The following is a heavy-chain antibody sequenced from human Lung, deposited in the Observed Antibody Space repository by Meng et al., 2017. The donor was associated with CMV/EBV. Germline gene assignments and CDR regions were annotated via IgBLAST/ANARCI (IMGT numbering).Heavy chain of an antibody. CDR2: IRSSGSIK. CDR1: GFIFSDYY. J-gene: IGHJ5*02. V-gene: IGHV3-11*04. Sequence: GESXKISCAASGFIFSDYYMTWIRQAPGKGLEWVAYIRSSGSIKKYADSVEGRFTISRDNAKKSLYLKMNSLGAEDTAFYYCARDFSAVHNWFDAWGRGTXVTVSS. CDR3: ARDFSAVHNWFDA. D-gene: IGHD1-26*01.